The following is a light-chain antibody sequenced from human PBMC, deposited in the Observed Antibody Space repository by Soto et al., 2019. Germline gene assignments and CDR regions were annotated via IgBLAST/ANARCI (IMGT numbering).Light chain of an antibody. J-gene: IGKJ2*01. CDR3: PQQSAWPSFT. Sequence: EIVMTQSTATLYVSPGERVTLSCRASQSVSNKLRWYKQKPGQAPRLLIYTASTRLTGVPARFSVSGSGTELTLTIFSLQSEDFGVYYCPQQSAWPSFTFGQGTKLEIK. CDR2: TAS. CDR1: QSVSNK. V-gene: IGKV3-15*01.